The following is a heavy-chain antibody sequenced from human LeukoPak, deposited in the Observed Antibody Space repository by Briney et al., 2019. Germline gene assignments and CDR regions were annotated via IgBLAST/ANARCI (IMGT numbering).Heavy chain of an antibody. CDR2: ISSSSSYI. CDR1: GFTFSSYS. V-gene: IGHV3-21*01. Sequence: GGSLRLSCAASGFTFSSYSMNWVRQAPGKGLEWVSSISSSSSYIYYADSVKGRFTISRDNAKNSLYLQMNSLRAEDTAVYYCARNLVTIFGVEPVDYWGQGTLVTVSS. CDR3: ARNLVTIFGVEPVDY. D-gene: IGHD3-3*01. J-gene: IGHJ4*02.